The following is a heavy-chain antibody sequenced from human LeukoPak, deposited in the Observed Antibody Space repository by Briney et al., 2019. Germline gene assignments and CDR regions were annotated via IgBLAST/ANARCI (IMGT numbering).Heavy chain of an antibody. CDR2: ISGGSSGST. J-gene: IGHJ4*02. CDR1: GFTFSSYE. Sequence: GGSLRLSCAASGFTFSSYEMNWVRQAPGKGLEWLSVISGGSSGSTYYADPVTGRFTVSRDNSKNTVDLQMNNLRVDDTAIYYCAKDHANTPVVTNWGQGILVSVSS. D-gene: IGHD2-21*02. CDR3: AKDHANTPVVTN. V-gene: IGHV3-23*01.